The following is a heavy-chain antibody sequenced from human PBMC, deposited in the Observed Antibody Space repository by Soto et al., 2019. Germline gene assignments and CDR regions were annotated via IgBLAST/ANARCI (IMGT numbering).Heavy chain of an antibody. J-gene: IGHJ6*02. CDR1: VGSFSGYY. CDR2: INHSGST. V-gene: IGHV4-34*01. D-gene: IGHD6-13*01. Sequence: SESLSLTCAVYVGSFSGYYWSWIRQPPGKGLEWIGEINHSGSTNYNPSLKSRVTISVDTSKNQFSLKLSSVTAADTAVYYCARGGFAAAGTAWDYYYGMDVWGQGTTVTVSS. CDR3: ARGGFAAAGTAWDYYYGMDV.